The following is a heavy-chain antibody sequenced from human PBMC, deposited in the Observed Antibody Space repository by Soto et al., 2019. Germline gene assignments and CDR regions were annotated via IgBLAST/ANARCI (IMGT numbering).Heavy chain of an antibody. Sequence: PEETLSLTCAVYGGSFSGYYWSWIRQPPGKGLEWIGEINHSGSTNYNPSLKSRVTISVDTSKNQFSLKLSSVTAADTAVYYCVREGGDIGRMDVWAKGTTVTVSS. J-gene: IGHJ6*03. CDR1: GGSFSGYY. D-gene: IGHD2-15*01. CDR2: INHSGST. V-gene: IGHV4-34*01. CDR3: VREGGDIGRMDV.